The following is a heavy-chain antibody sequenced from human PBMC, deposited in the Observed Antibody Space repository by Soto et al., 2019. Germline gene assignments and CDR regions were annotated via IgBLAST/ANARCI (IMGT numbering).Heavy chain of an antibody. CDR3: VRDGTKTLRDWFDP. CDR1: GASISGFY. Sequence: SETLSLTCTVSGASISGFYWSWIRKSAGKGLEWIGRIYATGTTDYNPSLKSRVMMSVDTSKKQFSLKLRSVPAADTAVYYCVRDGTKTLRDWFDPWGQGMSVTVSS. J-gene: IGHJ5*02. V-gene: IGHV4-4*07. CDR2: IYATGTT. D-gene: IGHD1-1*01.